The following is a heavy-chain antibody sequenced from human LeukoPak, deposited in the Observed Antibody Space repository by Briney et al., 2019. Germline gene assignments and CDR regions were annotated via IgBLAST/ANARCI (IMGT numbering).Heavy chain of an antibody. CDR3: ARYSLREGFLIAVADNFDY. V-gene: IGHV1-18*01. CDR1: GFTFTSFG. Sequence: GASVKVSCKASGFTFTSFGFSWVRQAPGQGLEWMGWISAYNGNTNYAQKLQGRVTMTTDTSTSTAYMELRSLRSDDTAVYYCARYSLREGFLIAVADNFDYWGQGTLVTVSS. J-gene: IGHJ4*02. D-gene: IGHD6-19*01. CDR2: ISAYNGNT.